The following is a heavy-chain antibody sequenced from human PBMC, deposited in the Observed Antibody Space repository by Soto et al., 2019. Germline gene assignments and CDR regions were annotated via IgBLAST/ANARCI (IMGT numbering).Heavy chain of an antibody. J-gene: IGHJ3*02. CDR3: ARELLYYDSSGYSWDDAFDI. V-gene: IGHV4-30-2*01. D-gene: IGHD3-22*01. CDR2: IYKSGST. CDR1: GGSLSSSAYS. Sequence: QLQLQESGSRLVKPSQTLSLTCAVSGGSLSSSAYSWSWIRQTPGKGLEWIGFIYKSGSTYYNPSLKSRVTLSLYRPKNQISLKLAAVTAADTAVYYCARELLYYDSSGYSWDDAFDIWCPGIMVTVSS.